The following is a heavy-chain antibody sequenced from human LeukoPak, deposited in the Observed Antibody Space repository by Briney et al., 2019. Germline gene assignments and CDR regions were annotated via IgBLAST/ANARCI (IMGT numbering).Heavy chain of an antibody. CDR3: ARGDDWLLGFDS. J-gene: IGHJ4*02. V-gene: IGHV4-30-2*01. CDR2: IYHSGST. Sequence: SETPSLTCAVSGGSMNSGGSSWTWIRQPPGKGLEWIGYIYHSGSTYYNPSLKSRVTISVDKSKNQFSLKLTSVTAADTAVYYCARGDDWLLGFDSWGQGTLVTVSS. CDR1: GGSMNSGGSS. D-gene: IGHD3-9*01.